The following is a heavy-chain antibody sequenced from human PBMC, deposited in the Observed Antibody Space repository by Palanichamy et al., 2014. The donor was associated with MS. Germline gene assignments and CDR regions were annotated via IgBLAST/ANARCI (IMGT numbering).Heavy chain of an antibody. CDR2: INPDSGDT. CDR1: GYTFTGYY. CDR3: ARVVTVLKY. V-gene: IGHV1-2*06. Sequence: QVQLVQSGAEVKKPGASVKVSCKTSGYTFTGYYIHWVRQAPGQGLEWMGRINPDSGDTNYPQKFQGRVTLTRDTSNSTAYMELSRLRSDDTAVYFRARVVTVLKYWGQGTLVTVSS. D-gene: IGHD2-21*02. J-gene: IGHJ4*02.